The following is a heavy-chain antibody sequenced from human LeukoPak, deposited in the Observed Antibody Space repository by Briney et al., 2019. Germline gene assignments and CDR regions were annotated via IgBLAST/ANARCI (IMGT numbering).Heavy chain of an antibody. J-gene: IGHJ3*02. V-gene: IGHV1-46*03. CDR2: INPSGGTT. CDR3: TRDSGYDAFDI. Sequence: TSVKVSCKASGYTFSRYYMHWVRQAPGRGLEWRGVINPSGGTTTYAQKFQGRVTMTRDTSTSTVYMEVSSLRSEDTAVYYCTRDSGYDAFDIWGQGTMVTVSS. CDR1: GYTFSRYY. D-gene: IGHD3-22*01.